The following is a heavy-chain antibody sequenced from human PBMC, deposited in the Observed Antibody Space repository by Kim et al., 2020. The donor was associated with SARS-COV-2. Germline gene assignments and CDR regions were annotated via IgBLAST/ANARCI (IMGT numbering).Heavy chain of an antibody. CDR1: GFTFDDYA. J-gene: IGHJ4*02. CDR2: ISWDGGST. D-gene: IGHD2-21*02. CDR3: AKESARYCGGDCYSDY. Sequence: GGSLRLSCAASGFTFDDYAMHWVRQAPGKGLEWVSLISWDGGSTYYADSVKGRFTISRDNSKNSLYLQMNSLRAEDTALYYCAKESARYCGGDCYSDYWGQGTLVTVSS. V-gene: IGHV3-43D*03.